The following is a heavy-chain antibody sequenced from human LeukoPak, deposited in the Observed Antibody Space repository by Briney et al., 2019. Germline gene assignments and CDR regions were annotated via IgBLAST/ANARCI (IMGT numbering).Heavy chain of an antibody. CDR1: GYSFTSYW. V-gene: IGHV5-51*01. Sequence: GESLKISCKGSGYSFTSYWIGWVRQMPGKGLEWMGIIYPGDSDTRYSPSFQGQVTISADKSISTAYLQWSSLKASDTAMYYCARFPDPRSSQQQYYYYYCGMDVWGQGTTVTVSS. J-gene: IGHJ6*02. CDR2: IYPGDSDT. CDR3: ARFPDPRSSQQQYYYYYCGMDV. D-gene: IGHD6-6*01.